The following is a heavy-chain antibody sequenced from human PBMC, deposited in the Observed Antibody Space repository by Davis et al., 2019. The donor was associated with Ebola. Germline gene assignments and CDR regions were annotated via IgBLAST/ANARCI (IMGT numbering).Heavy chain of an antibody. V-gene: IGHV4-34*01. J-gene: IGHJ4*02. CDR2: INHSGST. CDR3: ARDWPLLKGDGYTV. Sequence: PSETLSLTCAVYGGSFSGYYWSWIRQPPGKGLEWIGEINHSGSTNYNPSLKSRVTISVDTSKNQFSLKLSSVTAADTAVYYCARDWPLLKGDGYTVWGQGTLVTVSS. D-gene: IGHD5-24*01. CDR1: GGSFSGYY.